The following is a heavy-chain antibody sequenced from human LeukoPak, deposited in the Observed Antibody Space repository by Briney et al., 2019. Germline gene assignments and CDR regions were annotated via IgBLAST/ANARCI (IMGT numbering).Heavy chain of an antibody. Sequence: SETLSLTCAVYGGSFSGYYWSWIRQPPGKGLEWIGYIYYSGSTYYNPSLKSRVTISVDTSKNQFSLKLSSVTAADTAVYYCARDPYYDSSSFGGMDVWGQGTTVTVSS. CDR3: ARDPYYDSSSFGGMDV. CDR2: IYYSGST. J-gene: IGHJ6*02. CDR1: GGSFSGYY. V-gene: IGHV4-34*09. D-gene: IGHD3-22*01.